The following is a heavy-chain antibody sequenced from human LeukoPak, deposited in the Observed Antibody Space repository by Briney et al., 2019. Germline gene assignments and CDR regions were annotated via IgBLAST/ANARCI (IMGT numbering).Heavy chain of an antibody. V-gene: IGHV1-69*13. CDR1: GYTFTSYA. CDR2: IIPIFGTA. Sequence: GASVKVSCKASGYTFTSYAMNWVRQAPGQGLEWMGGIIPIFGTANYAQKFQGRVTITADESTSTAYMELSSLRSEDTAVYYCARGSEYFDWSYNWFDPWGQGTLVTVSS. CDR3: ARGSEYFDWSYNWFDP. J-gene: IGHJ5*02. D-gene: IGHD3-9*01.